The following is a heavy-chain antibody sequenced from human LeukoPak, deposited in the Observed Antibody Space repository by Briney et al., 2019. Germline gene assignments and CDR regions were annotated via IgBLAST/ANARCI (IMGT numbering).Heavy chain of an antibody. J-gene: IGHJ4*02. D-gene: IGHD5-12*01. CDR2: IIPIFGTA. V-gene: IGHV1-69*13. CDR1: GGTLRTYA. Sequence: SVKVSCKASGGTLRTYAISWLRQAPGQGLKWMGGIIPIFGTATYAQKFQGRVTITADESTSTAYMELSSLRSEDTAVYYCARDRGHGYSGYDYWGQGTLVTVSS. CDR3: ARDRGHGYSGYDY.